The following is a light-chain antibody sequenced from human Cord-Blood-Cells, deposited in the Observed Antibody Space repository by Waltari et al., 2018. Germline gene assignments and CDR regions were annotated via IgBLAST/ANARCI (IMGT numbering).Light chain of an antibody. CDR3: QQYYSTPWT. Sequence: DIVMTQSPDSLAVSLGERATINCKSSQRVLYSSNNKNYLAWYQQKPGQPPKLLIYWAYTRESGVPDRFSGSGSGTDFTLTISSLQAEDVAVYYCQQYYSTPWTFGQGTKVEIK. J-gene: IGKJ1*01. CDR1: QRVLYSSNNKNY. V-gene: IGKV4-1*01. CDR2: WAY.